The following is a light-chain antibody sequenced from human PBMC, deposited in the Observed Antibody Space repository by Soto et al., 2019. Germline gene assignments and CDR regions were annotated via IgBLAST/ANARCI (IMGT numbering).Light chain of an antibody. V-gene: IGKV1-6*01. J-gene: IGKJ1*01. CDR1: QTISSH. CDR3: LQDYNYPRT. Sequence: IQMTQSPSSLSASVGDRVIITCRASQTISSHLNWYQQKPGKAPNLLVYAASTLQSGVPSRFSGSASGTDFTLTISSLQPEDFATYYCLQDYNYPRTFGQGTKVDIK. CDR2: AAS.